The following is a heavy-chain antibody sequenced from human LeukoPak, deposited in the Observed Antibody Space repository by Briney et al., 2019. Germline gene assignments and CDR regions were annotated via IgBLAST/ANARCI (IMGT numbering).Heavy chain of an antibody. V-gene: IGHV4-39*01. CDR1: GGSISSSSYY. CDR3: ARLNHFFGEYYFDY. J-gene: IGHJ4*02. Sequence: NPSETLSLTCTVSGGSISSSSYYWGWLRQPPGKGLEWIVSIYYSGSTYYNPSLKSLFTISVNTSKNQFSLKLSAVTAADTAVYYCARLNHFFGEYYFDYWGQGTLVTVSS. D-gene: IGHD3-10*01. CDR2: IYYSGST.